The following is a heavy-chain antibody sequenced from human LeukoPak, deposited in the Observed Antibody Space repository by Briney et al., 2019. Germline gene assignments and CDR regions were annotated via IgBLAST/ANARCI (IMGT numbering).Heavy chain of an antibody. CDR2: IRSDGSIK. CDR1: GFTFSSCG. V-gene: IGHV3-30*02. CDR3: AKDLPAAYFDY. Sequence: GSLRLSCAASGFTFSSCGMHWVRQAPGKGLEWVAIIRSDGSIKYYADSVKGRFTISRDNSKNTLYLQMSSLRPEDTAVYCCAKDLPAAYFDYWGQGTLVTVSS. D-gene: IGHD2-2*01. J-gene: IGHJ4*02.